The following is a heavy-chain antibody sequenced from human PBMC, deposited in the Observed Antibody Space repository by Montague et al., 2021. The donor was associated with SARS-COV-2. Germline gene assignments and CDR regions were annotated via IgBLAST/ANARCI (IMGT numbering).Heavy chain of an antibody. CDR3: ASDNRIAMLVVVTRYGLDV. CDR2: IYYTGST. V-gene: IGHV4-39*07. D-gene: IGHD3-22*01. CDR1: GGSISSSSYY. Sequence: SETLSLTCTVSGGSISSSSYYWGWIRQPPGKGLEWIGSIYYTGSTYYNPSLQSRVTISVDTSKNQFSLKLSSVTAADTAVYYCASDNRIAMLVVVTRYGLDVWGQGTTVTVSS. J-gene: IGHJ6*02.